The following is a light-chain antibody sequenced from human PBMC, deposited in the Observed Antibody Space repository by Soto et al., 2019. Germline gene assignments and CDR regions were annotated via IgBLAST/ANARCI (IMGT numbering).Light chain of an antibody. CDR1: QSISNF. CDR2: AAS. Sequence: IQLTQSPSSLSAAVGDRVAITCRASQSISNFLNWYQQKPGKAPKLLIYAASSLRSGVTSRFSGSGSGTDFTLTISSLQREDFAAYVCQQSYSSPWTFGQGTKV. CDR3: QQSYSSPWT. J-gene: IGKJ1*01. V-gene: IGKV1-39*01.